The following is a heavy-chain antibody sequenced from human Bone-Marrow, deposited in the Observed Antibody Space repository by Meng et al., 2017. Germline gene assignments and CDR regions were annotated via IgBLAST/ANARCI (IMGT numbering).Heavy chain of an antibody. V-gene: IGHV3-49*03. D-gene: IGHD6-6*01. CDR3: TRAEYSSFDY. CDR1: GFTFGDYA. Sequence: GGSLRLSCTASGFTFGDYAMSWFRQAPGKGREWVAFIRSKAYGGTTEYAAAVEGSFTISRDDSKSIAYLQMNSLKTEDTAVYYCTRAEYSSFDYWGQGTLVTVSS. CDR2: IRSKAYGGTT. J-gene: IGHJ4*02.